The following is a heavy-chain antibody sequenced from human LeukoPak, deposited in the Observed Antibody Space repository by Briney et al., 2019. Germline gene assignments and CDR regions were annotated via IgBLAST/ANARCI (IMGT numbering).Heavy chain of an antibody. V-gene: IGHV3-23*01. D-gene: IGHD2-15*01. CDR3: AKGGGSCRFDS. CDR2: ISGSGGST. Sequence: GGSLRLSCAASGFTFSSYAMTWVRQAPGKGLEWVSSISGSGGSTYSADSVKGRFTISRDNSKNTLYLQMDSLRAEDTAVYYCAKGGGSCRFDSWGQGTLVTVSS. CDR1: GFTFSSYA. J-gene: IGHJ4*02.